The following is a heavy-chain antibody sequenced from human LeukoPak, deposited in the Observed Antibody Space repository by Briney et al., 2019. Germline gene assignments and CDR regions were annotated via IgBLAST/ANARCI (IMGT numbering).Heavy chain of an antibody. CDR3: ARGRLTTVTTWYYHGMDV. CDR1: GYTFTSYD. CDR2: MNPNSGNT. D-gene: IGHD4-17*01. J-gene: IGHJ6*02. V-gene: IGHV1-8*01. Sequence: ASVKVSCKASGYTFTSYDINWVRQATGQGPEWMGWMNPNSGNTGYGQKFQGRVTMTRDTSISTAYMELRSLRSEDTAVYYCARGRLTTVTTWYYHGMDVWGQRTTVTVSS.